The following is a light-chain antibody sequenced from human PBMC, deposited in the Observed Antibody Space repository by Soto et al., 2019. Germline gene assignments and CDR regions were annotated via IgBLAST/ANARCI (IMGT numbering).Light chain of an antibody. V-gene: IGKV3-11*01. J-gene: IGKJ2*01. Sequence: EIVLTQSPATLSLSPGERATLSCRASQSVSTYLAWYQQKLGQAPRLLIYDASSRATGIPARFSGSGSGTDFALTLSSLEPEDFAVYYCQQRSNWPRYTFGQGTKLEIK. CDR3: QQRSNWPRYT. CDR2: DAS. CDR1: QSVSTY.